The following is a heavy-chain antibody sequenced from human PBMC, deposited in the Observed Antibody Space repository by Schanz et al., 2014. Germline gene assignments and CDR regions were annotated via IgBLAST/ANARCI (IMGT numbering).Heavy chain of an antibody. D-gene: IGHD3-10*01. CDR2: IGVDGTTT. Sequence: VQVVQSGGGLVKPGGSLRLSCLASGFAFSSYGMNWLRQAPGKGLEWVSVIGVDGTTTYYADSVKGRFTISRDNSKNTLYLQMNSLRPEDTAVYYCAKYRGYYRVSGSYRELEYWGQGTLVTVSS. V-gene: IGHV3-23*04. J-gene: IGHJ4*02. CDR1: GFAFSSYG. CDR3: AKYRGYYRVSGSYRELEY.